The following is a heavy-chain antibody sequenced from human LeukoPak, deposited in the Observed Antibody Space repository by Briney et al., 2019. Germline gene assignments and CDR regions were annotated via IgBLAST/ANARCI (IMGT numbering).Heavy chain of an antibody. J-gene: IGHJ6*03. CDR2: IYTSGST. D-gene: IGHD6-19*01. Sequence: SETLSLTCTVSGGSISSYYWSWIRQPAGKGLEWIGRIYTSGSTNYNPSLKSRVTMSVDTSKTQFSLKLSSVTAADTAVYYCARDQGLAGYYYFYMDVWDKGTTVTVSS. V-gene: IGHV4-4*07. CDR1: GGSISSYY. CDR3: ARDQGLAGYYYFYMDV.